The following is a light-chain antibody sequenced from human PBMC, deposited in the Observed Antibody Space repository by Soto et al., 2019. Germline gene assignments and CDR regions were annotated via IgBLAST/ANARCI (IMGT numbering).Light chain of an antibody. Sequence: DIQMTQFPSTLSASVGDRVTITCRSSQSITTWFVWYQQKPGKAPRLLIYDASTLESGVPSRFSGSGSGTDFPLTISSLQPDDFASYYCQQYNSYSRTFGGGTKVEIK. V-gene: IGKV1-5*01. CDR2: DAS. J-gene: IGKJ4*02. CDR1: QSITTW. CDR3: QQYNSYSRT.